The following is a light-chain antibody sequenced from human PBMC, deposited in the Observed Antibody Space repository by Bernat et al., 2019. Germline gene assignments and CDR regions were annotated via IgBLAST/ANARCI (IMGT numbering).Light chain of an antibody. V-gene: IGLV4-69*01. J-gene: IGLJ3*02. CDR2: LNSDGSH. CDR3: QTWGTGIQV. Sequence: QLVLTQSPSASASLGASVKLTCTLSSGHSSYAIAWHQQQPEKGPRYLMKLNSDGSHSKGDGIPDPFSGSSSGAERYLTTSSLQSDDEADYYCQTWGTGIQVFGGGTKLTVL. CDR1: SGHSSYA.